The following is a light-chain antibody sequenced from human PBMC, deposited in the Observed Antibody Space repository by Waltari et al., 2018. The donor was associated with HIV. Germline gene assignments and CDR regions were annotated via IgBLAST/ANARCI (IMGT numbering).Light chain of an antibody. V-gene: IGLV2-14*03. Sequence: QSALTQPASVSGSPGQSITISCTGTSSDVGGYNYVSWYQQHPGKAPKLMIYYVSNRPSGGSKRFSGSKSGNTASLTIAGLQAEDEADYYCSSYTSSSTLDVVFGGGTKLTVL. CDR3: SSYTSSSTLDVV. CDR1: SSDVGGYNY. J-gene: IGLJ2*01. CDR2: YVS.